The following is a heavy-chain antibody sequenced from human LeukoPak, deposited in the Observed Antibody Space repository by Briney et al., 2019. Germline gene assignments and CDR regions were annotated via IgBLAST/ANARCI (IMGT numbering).Heavy chain of an antibody. D-gene: IGHD3-10*01. Sequence: SETLSLTCTVSGGSISGYYWSWIRQPAGKGLEWIGRIYTSGSTNYNPSLESRVTISVDTSKNQFSLKLTSVTAADTAVYYCARHFGSGSKKYYFDYWGQGTLVTVSS. CDR3: ARHFGSGSKKYYFDY. CDR2: IYTSGST. J-gene: IGHJ4*02. CDR1: GGSISGYY. V-gene: IGHV4-4*07.